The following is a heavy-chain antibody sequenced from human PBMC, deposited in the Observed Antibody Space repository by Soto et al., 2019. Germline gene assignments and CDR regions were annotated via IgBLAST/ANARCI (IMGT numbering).Heavy chain of an antibody. V-gene: IGHV3-23*01. Sequence: GGSLRLSCVASGFTFDLHAMNWVRQAPGKGLECVSGVSGSGGTTSYADSVKGRVSITRDNSKNTIFLQMNSLRVKDTAVYYCAKGSAYSFGSLLAPWGQGTLVTVSS. CDR3: AKGSAYSFGSLLAP. D-gene: IGHD5-18*01. CDR1: GFTFDLHA. CDR2: VSGSGGTT. J-gene: IGHJ5*02.